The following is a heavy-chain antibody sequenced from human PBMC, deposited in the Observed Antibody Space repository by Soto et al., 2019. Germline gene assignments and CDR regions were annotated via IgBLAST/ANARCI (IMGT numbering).Heavy chain of an antibody. Sequence: PRLSCAASGFTFSSYAMHWVRQAPGKGLEWVALISYDGGNKYYADSVKGRFTISRDNSKNTLYLQMNSLRGEDTAVYYCARGPSSLTRFDYWGQGPLVTVPS. D-gene: IGHD2-2*01. CDR1: GFTFSSYA. J-gene: IGHJ4*02. CDR2: ISYDGGNK. V-gene: IGHV3-30-3*01. CDR3: ARGPSSLTRFDY.